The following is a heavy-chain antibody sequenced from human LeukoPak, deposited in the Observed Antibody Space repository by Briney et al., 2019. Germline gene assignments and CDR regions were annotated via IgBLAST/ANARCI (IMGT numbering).Heavy chain of an antibody. V-gene: IGHV4-31*03. Sequence: SQTLSLTCTVSGVSVSDGRYYWTWIRQHPGKGLEWFGYKYYSGSAKYNPSLKSRLTISIDTSKNQFSLQLSSVTAADTATYYCATPYCSSISCLDVFNVWGQGTRVTVSS. D-gene: IGHD2-2*01. J-gene: IGHJ3*01. CDR2: KYYSGSA. CDR3: ATPYCSSISCLDVFNV. CDR1: GVSVSDGRYY.